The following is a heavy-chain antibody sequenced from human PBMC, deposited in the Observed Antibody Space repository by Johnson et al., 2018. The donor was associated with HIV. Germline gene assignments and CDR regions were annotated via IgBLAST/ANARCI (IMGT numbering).Heavy chain of an antibody. CDR3: ARVGQQSNAFDI. J-gene: IGHJ3*02. Sequence: VQLVESGGGLIQPGESLRLSCAASGFTVNNNYMNWVRQTPGKGLEWVSVIYTGGSTYYADSVKGRFTISRDNSKNTLFLQMNSLRAEDTAVYYCARVGQQSNAFDIWGQGTMVTVSS. V-gene: IGHV3-53*01. CDR2: IYTGGST. D-gene: IGHD6-13*01. CDR1: GFTVNNNY.